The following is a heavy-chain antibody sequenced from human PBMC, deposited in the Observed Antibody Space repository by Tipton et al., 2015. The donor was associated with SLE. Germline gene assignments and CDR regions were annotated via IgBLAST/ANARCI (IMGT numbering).Heavy chain of an antibody. CDR2: INHSGST. Sequence: TLSLTCAVYGGSFSGYYWSWIRQPPGKGLEWIGEINHSGSTNSNPSLKSRVTISVDTSKNQFSLKLSSVTAADTAVYYCASEGPRSYWYFDLWGRGTLVTVSS. J-gene: IGHJ2*01. D-gene: IGHD1-14*01. V-gene: IGHV4-34*01. CDR3: ASEGPRSYWYFDL. CDR1: GGSFSGYY.